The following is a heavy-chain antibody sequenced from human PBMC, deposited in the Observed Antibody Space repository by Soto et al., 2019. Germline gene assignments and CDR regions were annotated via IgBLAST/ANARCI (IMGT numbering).Heavy chain of an antibody. V-gene: IGHV3-64D*06. Sequence: LRLSCSVFGFTLSSYAMHWARQAPGKGLQYVSSMSSNGGSTYYADSVKGRFTISRDNSKNTLYLQMNSLRVEDTAVYYCVKDRYVDYWGQGTLVTVSS. CDR2: MSSNGGST. J-gene: IGHJ4*02. CDR3: VKDRYVDY. CDR1: GFTLSSYA.